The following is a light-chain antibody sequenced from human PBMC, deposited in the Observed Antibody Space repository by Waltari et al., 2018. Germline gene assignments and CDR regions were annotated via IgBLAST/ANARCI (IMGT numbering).Light chain of an antibody. CDR2: GAS. CDR1: QSVSSN. J-gene: IGKJ2*01. Sequence: ELVMTQSPAPLSVSPGERATLSCRSSQSVSSNLAWYQQKPGQAPRLLIFGASTRATGIPARFSGSGSGTEFTLTISSLQSEDFAIYYCQQYNNWPYTFGQGTKLEIK. CDR3: QQYNNWPYT. V-gene: IGKV3-15*01.